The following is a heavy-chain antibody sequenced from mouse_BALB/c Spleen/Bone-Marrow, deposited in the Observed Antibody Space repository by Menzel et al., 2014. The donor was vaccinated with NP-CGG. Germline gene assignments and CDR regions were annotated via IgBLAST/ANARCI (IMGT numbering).Heavy chain of an antibody. CDR2: INPSTGYT. V-gene: IGHV1-7*01. J-gene: IGHJ2*01. D-gene: IGHD1-1*01. CDR3: ASTTVVDY. Sequence: QVQLQQSGAELAKPGDSVKMSCKASGYTFTSYWMHWVKQRPGQGLEWIGYINPSTGYTEYNQKFKDKATLTANKSSSAAYMQLSSLTSEDSAVYYCASTTVVDYWGQGTPLTVSS. CDR1: GYTFTSYW.